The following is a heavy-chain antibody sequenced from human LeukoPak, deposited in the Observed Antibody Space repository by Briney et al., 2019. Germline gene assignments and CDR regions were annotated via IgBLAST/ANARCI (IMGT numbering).Heavy chain of an antibody. D-gene: IGHD6-19*01. V-gene: IGHV1-2*02. CDR1: GYTFIDYY. J-gene: IGHJ4*02. Sequence: GASVKVSCKASGYTFIDYYMHWVRQAPGQGLEWMGWINPNSGGTGYAQKFQGRVTMTRDTSISTAYMELSRLRSDDTAVYYCARGGYNTGWEFDYWGQGTLVTVSS. CDR3: ARGGYNTGWEFDY. CDR2: INPNSGGT.